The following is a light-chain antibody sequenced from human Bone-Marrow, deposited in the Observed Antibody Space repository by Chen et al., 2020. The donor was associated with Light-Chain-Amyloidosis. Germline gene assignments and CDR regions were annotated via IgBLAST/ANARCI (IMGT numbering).Light chain of an antibody. Sequence: QSVLTQPPSASGTPGQRVTISCSGASSNIGINYVYWYQPFPGAAPNLLSHRNNQRPSGVPGRFSASTSGTSAFLAISGLRSEDEADYYCAAWDGSLSGYVFGTWTKVIVL. J-gene: IGLJ1*01. CDR2: RNN. CDR3: AAWDGSLSGYV. CDR1: SSNIGINY. V-gene: IGLV1-47*01.